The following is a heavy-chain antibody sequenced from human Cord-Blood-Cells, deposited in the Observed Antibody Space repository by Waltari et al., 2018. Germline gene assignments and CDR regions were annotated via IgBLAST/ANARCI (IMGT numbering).Heavy chain of an antibody. V-gene: IGHV1-69*06. CDR3: ARAVLRYFDWLSVNWFDP. CDR2: IIPIFGTA. Sequence: QVQLVQSGAEVKKPGSSVKVSCKASGGTFSSYAISWVRRAPAQGLEWMGGIIPIFGTANYAQKFQGRVTITADKSTSTAYMELSSRRSEDTAVYYCARAVLRYFDWLSVNWFDPWGQGTLVTVSS. CDR1: GGTFSSYA. D-gene: IGHD3-9*01. J-gene: IGHJ5*02.